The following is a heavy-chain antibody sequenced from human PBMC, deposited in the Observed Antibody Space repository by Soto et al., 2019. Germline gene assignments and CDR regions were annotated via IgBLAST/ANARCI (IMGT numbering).Heavy chain of an antibody. V-gene: IGHV3-9*01. CDR1: GSNFDDFA. CDR2: ITWNSRVL. D-gene: IGHD3-3*01. J-gene: IGHJ4*02. CDR3: AKGRYDFWSPYYFDS. Sequence: GGSLRLSCVGTGSNFDDFAMHWVRQAPGKGLEWVSGITWNSRVLAYADSVKGRFTISRDNARNSLYLQMDSLRDEDTALYYCAKGRYDFWSPYYFDSWGQGTLVTVSS.